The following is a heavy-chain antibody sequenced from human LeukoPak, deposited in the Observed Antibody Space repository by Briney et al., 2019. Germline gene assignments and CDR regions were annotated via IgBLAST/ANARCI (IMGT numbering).Heavy chain of an antibody. J-gene: IGHJ4*02. CDR1: GFTLSTYS. CDR3: ARDFPEVPYYFDY. Sequence: GGSLRLSCAASGFTLSTYSVNWVRQAPGKGLEWLASIRGRSSTIYYADSVKGRFTISSDNAKNALYLQMNSLRAEDTAVYYCARDFPEVPYYFDYWGQGTLVTVSS. V-gene: IGHV3-48*04. CDR2: IRGRSSTI.